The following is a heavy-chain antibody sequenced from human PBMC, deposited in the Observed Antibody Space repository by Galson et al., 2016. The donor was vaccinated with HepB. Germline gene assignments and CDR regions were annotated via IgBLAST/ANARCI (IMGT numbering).Heavy chain of an antibody. CDR2: VKYDGSEK. D-gene: IGHD6-19*01. CDR3: VRDGSGGWHFDN. J-gene: IGHJ4*02. Sequence: SLRLSCAASGFSLSSYWMSWVRQAPGKGLEWVANVKYDGSEKYYVDSVKGRFTISRDNAKNSMSLLMNSLSAEDTAVYYCVRDGSGGWHFDNWGQGTLITVSS. CDR1: GFSLSSYW. V-gene: IGHV3-7*01.